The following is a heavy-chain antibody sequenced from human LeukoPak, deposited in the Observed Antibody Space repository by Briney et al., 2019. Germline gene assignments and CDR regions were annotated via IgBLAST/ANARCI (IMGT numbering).Heavy chain of an antibody. J-gene: IGHJ4*02. CDR2: IYYSGST. Sequence: SETLSLTCTVSGGSISSSSYYWGWIRQPPGKGLEWIGSIYYSGSTNYNPSLKSRVTISVDTSKNQFSLKLSSVTAADTAVYYCARLRRGYSSSWYHSTYYFDYWGQGTLVTVSS. D-gene: IGHD6-13*01. CDR1: GGSISSSSYY. V-gene: IGHV4-39*07. CDR3: ARLRRGYSSSWYHSTYYFDY.